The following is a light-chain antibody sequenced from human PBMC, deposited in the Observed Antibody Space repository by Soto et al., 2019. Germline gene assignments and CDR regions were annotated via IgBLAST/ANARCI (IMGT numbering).Light chain of an antibody. CDR2: GAS. CDR3: QQYGSSPYT. CDR1: QTIRSSY. Sequence: EIVLTQSPGTLSLSPGERATLSCRASQTIRSSYLAWYQQKPGQAPRLLIYGASTRATGLPDRIRGRGSGTDFTLTISTLEPEDFAVYYCQQYGSSPYTFGQGTKLEIK. V-gene: IGKV3-20*01. J-gene: IGKJ2*01.